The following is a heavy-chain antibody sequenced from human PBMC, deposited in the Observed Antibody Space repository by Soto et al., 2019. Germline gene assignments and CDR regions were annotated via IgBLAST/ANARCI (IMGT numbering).Heavy chain of an antibody. CDR2: MYFNGSP. V-gene: IGHV4-30-4*01. CDR1: GGSISSGNYY. D-gene: IGHD5-12*01. Sequence: QVQLQESGPGLVKPSQTLSLTCTVSGGSISSGNYYWSWIRQSPGKGLEWIGYMYFNGSPYYNPSLQSLVTISGDTSKNQFSLKLRSVTAADTAVYYCARDQGGGYSGYDSEAAFDIWGEGTMVTVSS. J-gene: IGHJ3*02. CDR3: ARDQGGGYSGYDSEAAFDI.